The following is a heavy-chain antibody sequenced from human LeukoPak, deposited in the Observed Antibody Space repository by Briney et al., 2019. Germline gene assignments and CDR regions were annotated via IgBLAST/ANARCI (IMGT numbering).Heavy chain of an antibody. CDR1: GGSISSYY. Sequence: SETLSLTCTVSGGSISSYYWSWIRQPPGKGLEWIGYIYYSGSTNYNPSLKSRVTISVDTSKNQFSLKLSSVTAADTAVYYCARRLRQDYYYYYMDVWGKGTTVTVSS. CDR2: IYYSGST. CDR3: ARRLRQDYYYYYMDV. D-gene: IGHD4-17*01. J-gene: IGHJ6*03. V-gene: IGHV4-59*01.